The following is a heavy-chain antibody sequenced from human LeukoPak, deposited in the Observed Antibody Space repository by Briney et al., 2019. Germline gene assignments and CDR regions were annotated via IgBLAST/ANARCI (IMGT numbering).Heavy chain of an antibody. CDR1: GFTFSSYA. D-gene: IGHD6-6*01. J-gene: IGHJ6*03. Sequence: GRSLRLSCAASGFTFSSYALHWVHQAPGNGLEWVSAISGSGGSTYYADSVKGRFTISRDNSKNTLYLQMNSLRAEDTAVYYCAKGGSSSLSPYYYYMDVWGKGTTVTVSS. CDR2: ISGSGGST. CDR3: AKGGSSSLSPYYYYMDV. V-gene: IGHV3-23*01.